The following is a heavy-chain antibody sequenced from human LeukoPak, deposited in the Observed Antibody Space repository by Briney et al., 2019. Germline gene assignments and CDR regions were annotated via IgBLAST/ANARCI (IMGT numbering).Heavy chain of an antibody. V-gene: IGHV4-59*01. Sequence: KPSETLSLTCTVSGGSTSSYYWSWIRQPPGKGLEWIGYIYYSGSTNYNPSLKSRVTIPVDTAKNQSSLKLSSVTAADTAVYYCARLAVAGYWYFDLWGRGTLVTVSS. CDR3: ARLAVAGYWYFDL. CDR2: IYYSGST. D-gene: IGHD6-19*01. CDR1: GGSTSSYY. J-gene: IGHJ2*01.